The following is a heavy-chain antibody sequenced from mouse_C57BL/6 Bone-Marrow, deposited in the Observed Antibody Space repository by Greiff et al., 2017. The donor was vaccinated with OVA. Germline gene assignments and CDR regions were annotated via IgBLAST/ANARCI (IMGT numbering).Heavy chain of an antibody. J-gene: IGHJ1*03. V-gene: IGHV1-15*01. CDR1: GYTFTDYE. CDR2: INPSSGYT. D-gene: IGHD1-1*01. CDR3: AREAPYYPHWYFDV. Sequence: QVQLQQSGAELVRPGASVTLSCKASGYTFTDYEMHWVKQTPVHGLEWIGYINPSSGYTKYNQKFKDKATLTADKSSSTAYMQLSSLTYEDSAVYYCAREAPYYPHWYFDVWGTGTTVTVSS.